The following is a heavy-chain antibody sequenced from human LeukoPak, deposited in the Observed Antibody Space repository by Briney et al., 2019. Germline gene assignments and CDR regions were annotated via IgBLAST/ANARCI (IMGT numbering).Heavy chain of an antibody. V-gene: IGHV1-2*02. CDR1: GYTFTGYY. Sequence: GASVKVSCKASGYTFTGYYMHWVRQAPGQGLEWMGWINLNSGGTNYAQKFQGRVTMTRDTSISTAYMELSRLRSDDTAVYYCARAMLEYSSSSGWNDFDYWGQGTLVTVSS. CDR2: INLNSGGT. CDR3: ARAMLEYSSSSGWNDFDY. J-gene: IGHJ4*02. D-gene: IGHD6-6*01.